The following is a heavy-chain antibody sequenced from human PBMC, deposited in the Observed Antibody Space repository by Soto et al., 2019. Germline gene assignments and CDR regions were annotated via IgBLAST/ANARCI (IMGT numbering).Heavy chain of an antibody. J-gene: IGHJ4*02. CDR1: GFLFDSYA. CDR2: ITWNGSTI. Sequence: EVQLVESGGGLVQPGRSLRLSCAASGFLFDSYAMHWVRQAPGKGLGWVSGITWNGSTIGYVDSVKGRFTISRDNAKNSLYLQMNSLRPEDTAFYYCAKDILVRGGLTQYYFDYWGQGTLVTVSS. D-gene: IGHD6-6*01. V-gene: IGHV3-9*01. CDR3: AKDILVRGGLTQYYFDY.